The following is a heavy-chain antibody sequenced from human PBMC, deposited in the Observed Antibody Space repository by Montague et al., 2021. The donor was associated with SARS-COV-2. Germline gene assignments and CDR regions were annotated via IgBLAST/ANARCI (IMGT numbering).Heavy chain of an antibody. J-gene: IGHJ5*02. CDR1: GGSFSGYY. V-gene: IGHV4-34*01. CDR2: INHSGST. CDR3: AREVVGVKTNWLDT. D-gene: IGHD3-16*01. Sequence: SETLSLTCAVYGGSFSGYYWSWIRQPPGKGLEWIGEINHSGSTNYNPSLKSRVTISVDTSKNQFSLKLSSVTAADTAVYYCAREVVGVKTNWLDTWGQGTLVTVSS.